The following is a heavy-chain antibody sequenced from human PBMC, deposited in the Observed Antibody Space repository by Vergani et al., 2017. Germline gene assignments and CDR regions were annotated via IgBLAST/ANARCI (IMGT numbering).Heavy chain of an antibody. J-gene: IGHJ5*02. Sequence: QVQLQESGPGLVKPSETLSLTCTVSGGSISSYYWSWIRQPPGKGLEWIGYIYYSGSTNYNPSLKSRVTISVDTSKNQFSLKLSSVTAADTAVYYCARDPGQLVPGRWFDPWGQATLVTVSS. CDR1: GGSISSYY. CDR3: ARDPGQLVPGRWFDP. V-gene: IGHV4-59*01. CDR2: IYYSGST. D-gene: IGHD6-13*01.